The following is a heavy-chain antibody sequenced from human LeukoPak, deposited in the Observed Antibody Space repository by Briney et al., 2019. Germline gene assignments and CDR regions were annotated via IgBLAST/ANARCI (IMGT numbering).Heavy chain of an antibody. J-gene: IGHJ4*02. CDR3: ARVRDYDSSGYYLGY. CDR1: GGSFSDYY. CDR2: INDSGST. D-gene: IGHD3-22*01. V-gene: IGHV4-34*01. Sequence: SETLSLTCTVSGGSFSDYYWTWLRQPPGKGLEWIGEINDSGSTNYTPSPTSPVTISVETSKNHFSLKVNSVTAADTAVYYCARVRDYDSSGYYLGYWGRGTLVTVSS.